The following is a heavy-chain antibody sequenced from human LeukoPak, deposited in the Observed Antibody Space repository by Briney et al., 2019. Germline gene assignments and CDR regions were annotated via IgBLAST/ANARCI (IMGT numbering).Heavy chain of an antibody. CDR3: ARDERFWSGYYTLVGYYYYYMDV. CDR2: IRYDGSNK. D-gene: IGHD3-3*02. J-gene: IGHJ6*03. CDR1: GFTFSSYG. Sequence: GGSLRLSCAASGFTFSSYGMHWVRQAPGKGLEWVAFIRYDGSNKYYADSVKGRFTISRDNSKNTLYLQMSSLRAEDTAVYYCARDERFWSGYYTLVGYYYYYMDVWGKGTTVTVSS. V-gene: IGHV3-30*02.